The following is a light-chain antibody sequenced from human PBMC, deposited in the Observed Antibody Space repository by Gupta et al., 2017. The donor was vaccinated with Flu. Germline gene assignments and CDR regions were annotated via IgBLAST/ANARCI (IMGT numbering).Light chain of an antibody. J-gene: IGKJ5*01. Sequence: DIQMTQSPSSLSASVGDRVTISCQASQDITNHLNWYQQRPGTAPKLLIYDASNLETGVPLRFNGSGSGTQFTLTINGLQAEDIATYYCQQHDGLPRTFGQGT. CDR3: QQHDGLPRT. CDR2: DAS. V-gene: IGKV1-33*01. CDR1: QDITNH.